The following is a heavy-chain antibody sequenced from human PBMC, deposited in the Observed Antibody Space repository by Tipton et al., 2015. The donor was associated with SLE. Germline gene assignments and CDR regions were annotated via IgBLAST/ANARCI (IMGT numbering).Heavy chain of an antibody. CDR3: ARRLAVAGTRGSWFDP. CDR1: GGSFSGYY. CDR2: INHSGST. V-gene: IGHV4-34*01. J-gene: IGHJ5*02. Sequence: TLSLTCAVYGGSFSGYYWSWIRQPPGKGLEWIGEINHSGSTNYNPSLKSRVTISVDTSKNQFSLKLSSVTAADTAVYYCARRLAVAGTRGSWFDPWGQGTLVTVSS. D-gene: IGHD6-19*01.